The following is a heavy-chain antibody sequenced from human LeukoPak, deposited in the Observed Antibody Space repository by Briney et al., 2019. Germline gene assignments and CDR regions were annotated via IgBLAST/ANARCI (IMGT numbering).Heavy chain of an antibody. Sequence: SETLSLTCTVSGGSISSYYWSWIRQPPGKGLEWIGYIYYSGSTNYNPSLKSRVTISVDTSKNQFSLKPSSVTAADTAVYYCARHEVVGASDAFDIWGQGTMVTVSS. J-gene: IGHJ3*02. CDR2: IYYSGST. V-gene: IGHV4-59*08. CDR1: GGSISSYY. CDR3: ARHEVVGASDAFDI. D-gene: IGHD1-26*01.